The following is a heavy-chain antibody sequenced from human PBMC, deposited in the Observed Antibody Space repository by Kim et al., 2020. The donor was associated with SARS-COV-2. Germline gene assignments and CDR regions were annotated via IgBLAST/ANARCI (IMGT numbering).Heavy chain of an antibody. CDR1: GFTFSSHW. CDR2: IKQDGSEK. Sequence: GSLRLSCAASGFTFSSHWMSWVRQAPGKGLEWVANIKQDGSEKYYVDSVKGRFTIFRDNAKNSLYLQMNSLRAEDTAVYYCARDLRVGAAVYWGQGTLVTVSS. D-gene: IGHD2-15*01. V-gene: IGHV3-7*01. J-gene: IGHJ4*02. CDR3: ARDLRVGAAVY.